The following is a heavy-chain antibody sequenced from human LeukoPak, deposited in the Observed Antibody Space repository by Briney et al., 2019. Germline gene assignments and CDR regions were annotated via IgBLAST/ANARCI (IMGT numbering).Heavy chain of an antibody. CDR1: GGTFSSYA. D-gene: IGHD3-3*01. CDR3: ARARDFWGFDI. Sequence: SVKVSCKASGGTFSSYAISWVRQAPGQGLEWMGGIIPIFGTANYAQKFQGRVTMTRDTSITTAYMELSSLRSEDTAVYYCARARDFWGFDIWGQGTMVTVSS. V-gene: IGHV1-69*05. CDR2: IIPIFGTA. J-gene: IGHJ3*02.